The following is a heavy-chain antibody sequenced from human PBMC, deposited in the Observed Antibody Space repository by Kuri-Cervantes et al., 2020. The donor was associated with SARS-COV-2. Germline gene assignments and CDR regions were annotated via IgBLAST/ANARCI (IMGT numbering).Heavy chain of an antibody. CDR2: INHSGST. CDR1: GGFISGYY. V-gene: IGHV4-34*01. J-gene: IGHJ3*02. CDR3: ARVWPYCSSTSCYTPGAFDI. Sequence: GSLRLSCTVSGGFISGYYWSWIRQPPGKGLEWIGEINHSGSTNYNPSLKSRVTISVDTSKNQFSLKLSSVTAADTAVYYCARVWPYCSSTSCYTPGAFDIWGQGTMVTVSS. D-gene: IGHD2-2*02.